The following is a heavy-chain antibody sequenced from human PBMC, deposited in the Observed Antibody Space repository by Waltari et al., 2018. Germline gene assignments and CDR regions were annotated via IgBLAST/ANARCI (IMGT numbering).Heavy chain of an antibody. CDR2: INTNTRNP. Sequence: QVQLVPSGAEVKKPGSSVKVSCKASGGTFSSYTISWVRQAPGQGLEWMGRINTNTRNPVYVQGFTGRFVFSLDTSVNTAYLQINSLKAEDNAVYFCAREVVPPARVVVNWFDPWGQGT. V-gene: IGHV7-4-1*02. CDR1: GGTFSSYT. CDR3: AREVVPPARVVVNWFDP. J-gene: IGHJ5*02. D-gene: IGHD2-2*01.